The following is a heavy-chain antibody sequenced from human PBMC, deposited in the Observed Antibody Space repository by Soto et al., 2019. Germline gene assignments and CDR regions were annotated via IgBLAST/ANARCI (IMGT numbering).Heavy chain of an antibody. Sequence: GESLKISCAASGFTFSSYAMHWVRQAPGKGLEWVAVISYDGSNKYYADSVKGRFTISRDNSKNTLYLQMNSLRAEDTAVYYCARGTAAAGTWTYYGMDVWGQGTTVTVSS. CDR3: ARGTAAAGTWTYYGMDV. V-gene: IGHV3-30-3*01. J-gene: IGHJ6*02. CDR1: GFTFSSYA. CDR2: ISYDGSNK. D-gene: IGHD6-13*01.